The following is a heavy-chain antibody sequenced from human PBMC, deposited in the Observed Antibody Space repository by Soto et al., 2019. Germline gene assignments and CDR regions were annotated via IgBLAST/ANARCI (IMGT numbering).Heavy chain of an antibody. J-gene: IGHJ4*02. CDR3: TTEYGYSRGQNDN. Sequence: EVQLVESGGGLVKPGGSLRLSCATYGFTFNSAWMSWVRQTPGKGLEWVGRLKGKSVGGTTDHAAPVTGRFIISSDDSKNMLYLQMNSRKIEDTAVYYCTTEYGYSRGQNDNWGQGTLVTVSS. V-gene: IGHV3-15*07. CDR2: LKGKSVGGTT. D-gene: IGHD6-19*01. CDR1: GFTFNSAW.